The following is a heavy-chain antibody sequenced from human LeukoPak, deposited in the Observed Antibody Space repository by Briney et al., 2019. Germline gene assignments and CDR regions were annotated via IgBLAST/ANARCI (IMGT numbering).Heavy chain of an antibody. CDR3: ASAPTYYYDSSGDYFPRFASDI. J-gene: IGHJ3*02. CDR1: GYSFTSYW. CDR2: IYPDDSDT. Sequence: GESLKISCKGSGYSFTSYWIGWVRQMPGKGLEWMGIIYPDDSDTRYSPSFQGQVTISADKSISTAYLQWSSLKASDTAMYYCASAPTYYYDSSGDYFPRFASDIWGQGTMVTVSS. V-gene: IGHV5-51*01. D-gene: IGHD3-22*01.